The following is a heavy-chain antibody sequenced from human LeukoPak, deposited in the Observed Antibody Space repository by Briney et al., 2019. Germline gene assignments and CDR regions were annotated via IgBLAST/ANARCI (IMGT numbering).Heavy chain of an antibody. Sequence: GGSLRLSCAASGFTLSTYWIHWVRQAPGKGLVWVSRINTDGSTTNYADSVKGRFTISRDNAKNTLYLQMNDLRAEDTAVYYCARAGSFRFDYWGQGTLVTVSS. V-gene: IGHV3-74*01. CDR3: ARAGSFRFDY. D-gene: IGHD3-10*01. CDR1: GFTLSTYW. J-gene: IGHJ4*02. CDR2: INTDGSTT.